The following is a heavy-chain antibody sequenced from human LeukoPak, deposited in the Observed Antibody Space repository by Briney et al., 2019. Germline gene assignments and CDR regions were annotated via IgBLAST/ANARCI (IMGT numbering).Heavy chain of an antibody. V-gene: IGHV3-23*01. CDR1: GFTFSSYA. Sequence: GGSLRLSCAASGFTFSSYAMSWVRQAPGKGLEWVSAISGSGGSTYYADPVKGRFTISRDNSKNTLYLQMNSLRAEDTAVYYCAKDGRRYDFWSGSDYWGQGTLVTVSS. CDR3: AKDGRRYDFWSGSDY. D-gene: IGHD3-3*01. CDR2: ISGSGGST. J-gene: IGHJ4*02.